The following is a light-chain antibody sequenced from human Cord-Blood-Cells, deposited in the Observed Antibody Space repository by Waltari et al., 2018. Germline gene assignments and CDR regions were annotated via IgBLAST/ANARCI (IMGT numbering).Light chain of an antibody. CDR1: SSDVGCYNL. J-gene: IGLJ2*01. V-gene: IGLV2-23*01. CDR2: EGS. CDR3: GSYAGRDVV. Sequence: QSALTQPASVSGSPGQSITISCPGTSSDVGCYNLVSWDQQHPGKAPKLMIYEGSRRPSGVSNRFSGSKSGNTASLTISGLQAEDEADYYCGSYAGRDVVFGGGTKLTVL.